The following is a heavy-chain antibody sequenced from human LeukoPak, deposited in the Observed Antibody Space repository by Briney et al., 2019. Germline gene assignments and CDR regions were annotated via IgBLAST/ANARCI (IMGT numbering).Heavy chain of an antibody. J-gene: IGHJ4*02. D-gene: IGHD5-12*01. Sequence: GGYLRLSCAVSGFTFSSYAMNWVRQAPGKGLEWVSIIYGNGATTDYADSVKGRFTISRDDSKNTLYLQMNSLRAEETAVYYCARKYSGFDYWGQGTLVTVSS. CDR1: GFTFSSYA. CDR3: ARKYSGFDY. V-gene: IGHV3-23*01. CDR2: IYGNGATT.